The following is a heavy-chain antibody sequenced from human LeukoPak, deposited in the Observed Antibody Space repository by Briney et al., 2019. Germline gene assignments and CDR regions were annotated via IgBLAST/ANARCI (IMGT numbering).Heavy chain of an antibody. Sequence: ASVKVSCKASGYTFTSYDINWVRQATGQGLEWMGWMNPNSGNTGYAQKFQGRVTMTRNTSISTAYMELSSLRAEDTAVYYCARVLSGRGSLYDYYYYMDVWGKGTTVTISS. V-gene: IGHV1-8*01. D-gene: IGHD3-10*01. CDR2: MNPNSGNT. J-gene: IGHJ6*03. CDR1: GYTFTSYD. CDR3: ARVLSGRGSLYDYYYYMDV.